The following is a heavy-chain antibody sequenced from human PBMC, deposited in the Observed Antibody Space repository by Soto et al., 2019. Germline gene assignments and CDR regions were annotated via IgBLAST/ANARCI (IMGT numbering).Heavy chain of an antibody. J-gene: IGHJ4*02. CDR1: GGSISSTTYY. CDR2: FFIGGNT. V-gene: IGHV4-39*07. CDR3: AREPLT. Sequence: PSETLSLTCTVSGGSISSTTYYWGWMRQPPGKGLEWIASFFIGGNTYYNPSLKSRVTMSVDTSKNQFSLKLSSVTAADTAVYYCAREPLTWGQGTLVTVSS.